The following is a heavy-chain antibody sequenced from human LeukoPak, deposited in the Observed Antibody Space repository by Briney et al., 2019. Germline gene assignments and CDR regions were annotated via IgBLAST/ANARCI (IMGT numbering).Heavy chain of an antibody. Sequence: SETLSLTCAVYGGSFSGYYWSWIRQPPGKGLEWIGEINHSGSTNYNPSLKSRVTISVDTSKNQFSLKLSSVTAADTAVYYCARGIRFGVQYYYYYYYMDVWGKGTTVTVSS. CDR1: GGSFSGYY. CDR3: ARGIRFGVQYYYYYYYMDV. J-gene: IGHJ6*03. V-gene: IGHV4-34*01. D-gene: IGHD3-10*01. CDR2: INHSGST.